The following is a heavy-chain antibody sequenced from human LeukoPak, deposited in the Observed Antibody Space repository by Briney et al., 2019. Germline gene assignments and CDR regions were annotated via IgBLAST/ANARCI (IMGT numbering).Heavy chain of an antibody. D-gene: IGHD2-15*01. V-gene: IGHV1-69*01. J-gene: IGHJ5*02. CDR1: GGTFSSYA. Sequence: ASVKVSCKASGGTFSSYAISWVRQAPGQGLEWMGGIIPVFGTSNYAQKFQGRVTITADESTSTAYMELSSLRSEDTAVYYCARYGVAWVNWFDPWGQGTLVTVSS. CDR2: IIPVFGTS. CDR3: ARYGVAWVNWFDP.